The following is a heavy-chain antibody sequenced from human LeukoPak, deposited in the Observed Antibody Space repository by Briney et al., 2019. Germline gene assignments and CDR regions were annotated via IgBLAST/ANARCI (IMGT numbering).Heavy chain of an antibody. V-gene: IGHV3-74*01. J-gene: IGHJ5*02. CDR1: GFTFSSYW. CDR3: ARDYYMGIVDQ. Sequence: GGSLRLSCAASGFTFSSYWMHWVRQAPGKVLVWVSRINSDGSSTSYADSVRGRLTISRDNAKNTLYLQMNSLRVEDTSAYYCARDYYMGIVDQWGQGTRVTVSS. D-gene: IGHD3-22*01. CDR2: INSDGSST.